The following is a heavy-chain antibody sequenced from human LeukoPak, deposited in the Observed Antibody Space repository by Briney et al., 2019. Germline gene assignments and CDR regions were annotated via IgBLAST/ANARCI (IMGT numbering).Heavy chain of an antibody. V-gene: IGHV3-74*01. Sequence: GGSLRLSCAASGFTFSSYWMHWVRHAPGKGLVWVSRINGDGRITTYADSVKGRFTISRDTAKNTLYLQMNSLRAEDTAVYYCARDTVTTFRFRDYHYYGMDVWGQGTTVTGPS. CDR3: ARDTVTTFRFRDYHYYGMDV. J-gene: IGHJ6*02. CDR2: INGDGRIT. D-gene: IGHD4-17*01. CDR1: GFTFSSYW.